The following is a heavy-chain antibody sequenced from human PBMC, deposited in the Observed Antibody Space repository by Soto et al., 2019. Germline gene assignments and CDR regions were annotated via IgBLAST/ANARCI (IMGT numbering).Heavy chain of an antibody. CDR1: GFPPSTYGFSTYA. V-gene: IGHV3-23*01. CDR2: ITGSASHS. D-gene: IGHD3-10*01. J-gene: IGHJ4*01. CDR3: AKGTSSEFLLSFDD. Sequence: GGSLRLSCVASGFPPSTYGFSTYAMTWVRQPPGKGLEWVSVITGSASHSYYADSVKGRFTISRDNSRNTLFLQMDSLRADDTAVYFCAKGTSSEFLLSFDDWGHGTLVTVSS.